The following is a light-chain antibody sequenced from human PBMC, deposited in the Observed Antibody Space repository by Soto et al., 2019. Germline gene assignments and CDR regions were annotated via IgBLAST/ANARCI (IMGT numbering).Light chain of an antibody. Sequence: EIVMTHSPATLSLSPGDRATLSCRASQTVRANLAWYQQKPGQAPRLLIYGASTRATGIPARFSGSGSGTDFTLTIASLQSEDFALYFYRQSNNWPYTFGHGTKLEIK. J-gene: IGKJ2*01. CDR1: QTVRAN. CDR2: GAS. V-gene: IGKV3-15*01. CDR3: RQSNNWPYT.